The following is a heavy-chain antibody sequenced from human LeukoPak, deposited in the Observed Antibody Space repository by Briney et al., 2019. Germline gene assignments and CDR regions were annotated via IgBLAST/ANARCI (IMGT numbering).Heavy chain of an antibody. CDR3: ARAPYSSGWYLTTVFAY. Sequence: ASVKVSCKASGYTFTGYYMHWVRQAPGQGLEWMGWINPNSGGTNYAQKFQGRVTMTRDTSISTAYMELSRLRSDDTAVYYCARAPYSSGWYLTTVFAYWGQGTLVTVSS. V-gene: IGHV1-2*02. D-gene: IGHD6-19*01. CDR1: GYTFTGYY. CDR2: INPNSGGT. J-gene: IGHJ4*02.